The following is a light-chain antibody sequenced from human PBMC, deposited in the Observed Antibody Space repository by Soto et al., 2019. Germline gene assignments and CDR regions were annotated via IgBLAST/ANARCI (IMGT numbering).Light chain of an antibody. CDR3: QQYYSTPQA. Sequence: DIVMTQSPDSLAVSLGERATINCKSSQSVLYSSNNKNYLAWYQQKPGQPPKLLIYWASTRESGVLDRFSGSGSGTDFTLTISSLQAEDVVVYYCQQYYSTPQAFGQGNKVEIK. CDR2: WAS. V-gene: IGKV4-1*01. CDR1: QSVLYSSNNKNY. J-gene: IGKJ1*01.